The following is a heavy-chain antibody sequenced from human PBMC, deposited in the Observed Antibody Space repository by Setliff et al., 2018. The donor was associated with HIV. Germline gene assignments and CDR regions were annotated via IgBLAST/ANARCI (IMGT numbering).Heavy chain of an antibody. V-gene: IGHV3-43*01. CDR3: AKDDGSGSIDH. CDR1: GFTFDDYN. Sequence: GGSLRLSCSASGFTFDDYNMHWVRQAPGKGLEWVSIIRNDGGAISYADSLKGRFTSSRDNSKNSLYLQMYSLRTEDTALYYCAKDDGSGSIDHWGLGTLVT. D-gene: IGHD3-22*01. CDR2: IRNDGGAI. J-gene: IGHJ4*02.